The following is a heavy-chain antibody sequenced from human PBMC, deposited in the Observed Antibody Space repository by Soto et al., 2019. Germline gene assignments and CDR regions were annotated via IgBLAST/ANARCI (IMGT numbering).Heavy chain of an antibody. CDR2: ISAYNGNT. Sequence: ASVKVSCKASGYTFTSYGISWVRQAPGQGLEWMGWISAYNGNTNYAQKLQGRVTMTTDTSTSTAYMELRSLRSDDTAVYYCARDLAPITMVRGVITYYFDYWGQGTLVTSPQ. J-gene: IGHJ4*02. D-gene: IGHD3-10*01. CDR1: GYTFTSYG. V-gene: IGHV1-18*01. CDR3: ARDLAPITMVRGVITYYFDY.